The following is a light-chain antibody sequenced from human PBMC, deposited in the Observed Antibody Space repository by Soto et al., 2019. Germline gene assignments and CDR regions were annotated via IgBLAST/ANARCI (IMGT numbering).Light chain of an antibody. Sequence: EIVLTQSPGTLSLSPGERATLSCRASQSVSSNYLAWYQQKPGQAPRLLIYDASSRATGIPDRFSGSGSGTDFTLTISRLEPEDFAVYYCQQYDNSPGTFGQGTKVEIK. CDR3: QQYDNSPGT. CDR2: DAS. V-gene: IGKV3-20*01. J-gene: IGKJ1*01. CDR1: QSVSSNY.